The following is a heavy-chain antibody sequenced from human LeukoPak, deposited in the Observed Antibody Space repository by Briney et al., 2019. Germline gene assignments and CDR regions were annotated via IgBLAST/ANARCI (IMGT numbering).Heavy chain of an antibody. D-gene: IGHD1-26*01. Sequence: GGSLRLSCAASGFTFSSYSMNWVRQAPGRGLEWVSSISSSSSYIYYADSVKGRFTISRDNAKNSLYLQMNSLRAEDTAVYYCARDPPQSGGSYPYYFDYWGQGTLVTVSS. CDR3: ARDPPQSGGSYPYYFDY. V-gene: IGHV3-21*01. CDR2: ISSSSSYI. CDR1: GFTFSSYS. J-gene: IGHJ4*02.